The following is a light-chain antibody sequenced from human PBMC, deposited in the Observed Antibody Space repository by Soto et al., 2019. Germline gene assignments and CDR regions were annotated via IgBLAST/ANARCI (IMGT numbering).Light chain of an antibody. V-gene: IGKV4-1*01. CDR3: QQYYSTPWT. CDR1: QSVLYSSNNKNY. CDR2: WAS. Sequence: DIVMTQSPDSLAVSLGERATINCKSSQSVLYSSNNKNYLTWYQQKPGQPPKLLIYWASTRESGVPDQFSGSGSGTDFNLTISSLQAEDVAVYYCQQYYSTPWTFGQGTKVEIK. J-gene: IGKJ1*01.